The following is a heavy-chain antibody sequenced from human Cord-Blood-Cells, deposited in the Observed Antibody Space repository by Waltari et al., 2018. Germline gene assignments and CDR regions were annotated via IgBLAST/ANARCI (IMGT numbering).Heavy chain of an antibody. J-gene: IGHJ4*02. Sequence: QVQLQQWGAGLLKPSETLSLTCAVYGGSFSGYSWSWIRQPPGKGLEWIGEINHRGSTNYNPSLKSRVTISVDTSKNQFSLKLSSVTAADTAVYYCARDSSYCSSTSCFDYWGQGTLVTVSS. CDR1: GGSFSGYS. CDR3: ARDSSYCSSTSCFDY. V-gene: IGHV4-34*01. CDR2: INHRGST. D-gene: IGHD2-2*01.